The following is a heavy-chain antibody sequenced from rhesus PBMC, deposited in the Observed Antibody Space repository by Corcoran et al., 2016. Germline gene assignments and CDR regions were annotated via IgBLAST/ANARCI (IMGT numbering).Heavy chain of an antibody. D-gene: IGHD1-20*01. CDR1: GGSIRGYY. CDR3: ARKIAGTTSGRFDV. V-gene: IGHV4-165*02. J-gene: IGHJ5-1*01. CDR2: IGGGRGNT. Sequence: QVQLQESGPGLVKPSETLSLTCAVSGGSIRGYYGGWIRQPPGQGLEWIGYIGGGRGNTYYNPSLKSRVTISTDTSKNQFSLKLTSVTAADTAVYYCARKIAGTTSGRFDVWGAGVLVTVSS.